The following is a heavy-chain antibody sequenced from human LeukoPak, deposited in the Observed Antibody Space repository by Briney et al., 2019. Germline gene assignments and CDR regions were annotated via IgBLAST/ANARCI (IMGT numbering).Heavy chain of an antibody. CDR2: TNTDGRST. Sequence: GGSLRLSCVASGFTFSNYWMHWVRQSPGKGLVWVSRTNTDGRSTSYADSVKGRFTISRDNAKDTLYLQMNSLRAEDTAVYYCARPGVQSSSTWFDPWGQGTLVTVSS. CDR1: GFTFSNYW. CDR3: ARPGVQSSSTWFDP. V-gene: IGHV3-74*01. J-gene: IGHJ5*02. D-gene: IGHD6-13*01.